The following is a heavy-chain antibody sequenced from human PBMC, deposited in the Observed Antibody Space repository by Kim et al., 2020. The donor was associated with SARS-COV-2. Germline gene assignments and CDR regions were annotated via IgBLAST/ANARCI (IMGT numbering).Heavy chain of an antibody. CDR3: VREDNDFDI. CDR1: GFTFSDYG. CDR2: IAYDGGSR. Sequence: GGSLRLSCAASGFTFSDYGIHWVRQAPGKGLEWVAFIAYDGGSRFYVNSVKGRFTISRDNSKNTVGLQMNSLRDEDTAVYHCVREDNDFDIWGQGTLVTVSS. J-gene: IGHJ3*02. V-gene: IGHV3-30*03. D-gene: IGHD1-1*01.